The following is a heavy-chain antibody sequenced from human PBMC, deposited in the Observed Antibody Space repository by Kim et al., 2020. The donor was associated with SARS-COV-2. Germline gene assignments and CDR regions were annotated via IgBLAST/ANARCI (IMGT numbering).Heavy chain of an antibody. D-gene: IGHD3-9*01. CDR2: ISSSSSYI. V-gene: IGHV3-21*01. Sequence: GGSLRLSCAASGFTFSSYSMNWVRQAPGKGLEWVSSISSSSSYIYYADSVKGRFTISRDNAKNSLYLQMNSLRAEDTAVYYCARAGPFPGSLYDIADYWGQGTLVTVSS. CDR3: ARAGPFPGSLYDIADY. J-gene: IGHJ4*02. CDR1: GFTFSSYS.